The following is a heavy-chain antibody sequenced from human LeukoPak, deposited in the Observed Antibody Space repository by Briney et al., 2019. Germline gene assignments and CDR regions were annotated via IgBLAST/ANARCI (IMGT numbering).Heavy chain of an antibody. V-gene: IGHV3-23*01. CDR3: AKDLDSSGNFWGTDAFDI. D-gene: IGHD3-22*01. Sequence: PGGSLRLSCVGSGFTSIAYALTWARQAPGKGLEWVSGISGGGVTTYYADSVKGRFTISRDNSKNTLYLQMNSLRAEDTAVYYCAKDLDSSGNFWGTDAFDIWGQGTMVTVSS. CDR1: GFTSIAYA. J-gene: IGHJ3*02. CDR2: ISGGGVTT.